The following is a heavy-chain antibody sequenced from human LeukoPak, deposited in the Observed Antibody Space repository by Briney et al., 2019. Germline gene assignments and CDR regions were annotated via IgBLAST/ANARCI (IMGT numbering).Heavy chain of an antibody. Sequence: GGSLRLSCAASGFTFSSYGMHWVRQAPGKGLEWVAVISYDGSNKYYADSVKGRFTISRDNSKNTLYLQMNSLRAEDTAVYYCASRRGFGIAVEWGQGTLVTVSS. CDR1: GFTFSSYG. J-gene: IGHJ4*02. CDR2: ISYDGSNK. D-gene: IGHD6-19*01. V-gene: IGHV3-30*03. CDR3: ASRRGFGIAVE.